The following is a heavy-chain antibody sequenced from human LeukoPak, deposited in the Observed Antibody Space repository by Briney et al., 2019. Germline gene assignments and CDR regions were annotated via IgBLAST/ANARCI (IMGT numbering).Heavy chain of an antibody. CDR3: ASQPYYESSGYYFY. V-gene: IGHV4-39*01. J-gene: IGHJ4*02. CDR1: GGSISSTTYN. CDR2: IYNSGST. Sequence: PSETLSLTCTVSGGSISSTTYNWGWIRQPPGKGLEWIGGIYNSGSTFYNPSLKSRATISIDTSKNQFSLRLSSVTAADTAIYYCASQPYYESSGYYFYWGQGTLVTVSS. D-gene: IGHD3-22*01.